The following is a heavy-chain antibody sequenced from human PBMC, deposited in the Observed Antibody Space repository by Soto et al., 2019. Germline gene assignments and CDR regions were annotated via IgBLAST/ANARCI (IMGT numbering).Heavy chain of an antibody. J-gene: IGHJ6*02. V-gene: IGHV4-59*12. Sequence: PSETLSLTCTVPDGSITRYYCSWIRQPPGKGLEWIGYSHYSGSTNYNPSLESRLTMSVDTSKSQFSLNLRSVTAADTAVYYCARLSPMTIAGTAYYHSMDVWGQGAPVTVSS. D-gene: IGHD6-13*01. CDR1: DGSITRYY. CDR2: SHYSGST. CDR3: ARLSPMTIAGTAYYHSMDV.